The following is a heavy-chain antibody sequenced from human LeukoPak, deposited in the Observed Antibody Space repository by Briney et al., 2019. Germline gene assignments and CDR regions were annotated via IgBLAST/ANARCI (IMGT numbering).Heavy chain of an antibody. J-gene: IGHJ5*02. Sequence: GGSLRLSCAASGFTFSSYSMNWVRQAPGKGLEWVSSISSSSSYIYYADSVKGRFTISRDNAKNSLYLQMNSLRAEDTAVYYCARERIEAYDFWSGYYTPQGNWFDPWGQGTLVTVSS. V-gene: IGHV3-21*01. D-gene: IGHD3-3*01. CDR2: ISSSSSYI. CDR3: ARERIEAYDFWSGYYTPQGNWFDP. CDR1: GFTFSSYS.